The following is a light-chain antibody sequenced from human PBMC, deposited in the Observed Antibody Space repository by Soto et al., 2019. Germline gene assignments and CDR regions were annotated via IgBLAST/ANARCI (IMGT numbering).Light chain of an antibody. Sequence: QSVLTQPPSASGSPGQSVTISCTGTSSDVGGYNYVSWYQQHPGKAPKLMIYEVSKRPSGVPDRFSGSKSGNTASLTVSGLQAEDEAYYDCSSYAGSNNVVFGGVPKVTVL. CDR2: EVS. V-gene: IGLV2-8*01. J-gene: IGLJ2*01. CDR1: SSDVGGYNY. CDR3: SSYAGSNNVV.